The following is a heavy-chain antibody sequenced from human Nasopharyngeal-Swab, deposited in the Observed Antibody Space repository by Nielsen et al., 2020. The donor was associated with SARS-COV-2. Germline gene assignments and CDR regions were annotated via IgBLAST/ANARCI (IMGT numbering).Heavy chain of an antibody. D-gene: IGHD2-2*02. V-gene: IGHV3-30-3*01. CDR2: ISYDGSNA. CDR3: ARDSRRCCSSTSCYMGNWFDP. Sequence: VRQAPGKGLEWVAVISYDGSNAYYADSVKGRFTISRDNSENTLYLQVNSLRTEDTAVYYCARDSRRCCSSTSCYMGNWFDPWGQGTLVTVSS. J-gene: IGHJ5*02.